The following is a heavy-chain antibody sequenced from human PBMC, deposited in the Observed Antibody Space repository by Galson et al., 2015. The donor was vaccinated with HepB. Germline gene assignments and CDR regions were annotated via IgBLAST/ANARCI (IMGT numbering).Heavy chain of an antibody. CDR3: ARDMGSYYVALDY. CDR1: GFTFSHYW. CDR2: INQDGSEK. V-gene: IGHV3-7*01. J-gene: IGHJ4*02. Sequence: SLRLSCAASGFTFSHYWMSWVRQAPGKGLEWVANINQDGSEKNYVDSVKGRFTISRDNAKNSLYLQMNSLRAEDTAVYYCARDMGSYYVALDYWGQGTLVTVSS. D-gene: IGHD1-26*01.